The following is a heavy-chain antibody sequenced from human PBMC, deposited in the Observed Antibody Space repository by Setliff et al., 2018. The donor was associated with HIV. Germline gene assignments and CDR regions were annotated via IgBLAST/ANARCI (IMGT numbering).Heavy chain of an antibody. D-gene: IGHD2-2*03. V-gene: IGHV3-23*01. CDR3: AKDRVGYCSSISCPGGFDY. CDR1: GFTFSSYA. Sequence: PGGSLRLSCAASGFTFSSYAMAWVRRAPGKGLEWVSAISGSGGSTYYADSVKGRFTISRDKSKNTVYLQMYSLRAEDTALYYCAKDRVGYCSSISCPGGFDYWGQGTLVTVSS. CDR2: ISGSGGST. J-gene: IGHJ4*02.